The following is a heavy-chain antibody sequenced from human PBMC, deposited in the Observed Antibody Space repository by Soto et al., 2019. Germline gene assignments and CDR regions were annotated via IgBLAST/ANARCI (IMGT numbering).Heavy chain of an antibody. V-gene: IGHV1-69*13. J-gene: IGHJ6*02. CDR2: IIPIFGTA. CDR3: ARTRSGYCSSTSCYNYYYYGMDV. D-gene: IGHD2-2*02. Sequence: WASVKVSCKASGGTFSSYAISWVRQAPGQGLEWMGGIIPIFGTANYAQKFQGRVTITADESTSTAYMELSSLRSEDTAVYYCARTRSGYCSSTSCYNYYYYGMDVWGQGTTVTVSS. CDR1: GGTFSSYA.